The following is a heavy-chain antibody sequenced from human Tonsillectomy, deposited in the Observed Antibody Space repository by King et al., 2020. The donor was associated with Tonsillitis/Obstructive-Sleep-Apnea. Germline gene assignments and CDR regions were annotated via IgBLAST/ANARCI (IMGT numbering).Heavy chain of an antibody. J-gene: IGHJ4*02. CDR3: AGDLGSNSWSSRINN. CDR2: ITSNSIYI. D-gene: IGHD3-16*01. V-gene: IGHV3-21*06. CDR1: GFTFRSYS. Sequence: VQLVESGGGLVKPGGSLRLSCAASGFTFRSYSLNWVRQAPGKGLEWVSSITSNSIYIYYADSVKGRFTISRDNAKNTLYLQMNSLTTEDTAVYYCAGDLGSNSWSSRINNWRPGTLVNV.